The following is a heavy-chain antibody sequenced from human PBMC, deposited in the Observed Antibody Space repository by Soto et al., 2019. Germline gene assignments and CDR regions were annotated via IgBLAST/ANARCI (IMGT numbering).Heavy chain of an antibody. D-gene: IGHD2-21*02. J-gene: IGHJ6*02. Sequence: SETLSLTCAVYVGSFSGYHWTGIRQSPGKGLEWIGEINESGITNYNPSLKSRVTISVDTSKNQFSLKVTSVTAADTAMYYCARGRLTAIGLYYYGMDVWGHGSTVT. CDR2: INESGIT. CDR3: ARGRLTAIGLYYYGMDV. V-gene: IGHV4-34*01. CDR1: VGSFSGYH.